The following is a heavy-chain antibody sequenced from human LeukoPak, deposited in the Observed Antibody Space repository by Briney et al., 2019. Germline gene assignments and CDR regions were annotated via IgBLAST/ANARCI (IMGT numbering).Heavy chain of an antibody. CDR3: ARARGYSGYDYYFDY. Sequence: GGSLRLSCAASGFTFSSYSMNWVRQAPGKGLEWVSSISSSSSYIYYADSVKGRFTISRDNAKNSLYLQMNSLRAEDPAEYYCARARGYSGYDYYFDYWGQGTLVTVSS. CDR1: GFTFSSYS. J-gene: IGHJ4*02. V-gene: IGHV3-21*01. CDR2: ISSSSSYI. D-gene: IGHD5-12*01.